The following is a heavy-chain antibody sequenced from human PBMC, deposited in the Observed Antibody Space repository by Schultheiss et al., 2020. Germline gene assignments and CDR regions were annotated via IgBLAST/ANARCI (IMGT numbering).Heavy chain of an antibody. CDR3: ARGDSGYDSVGYFDY. CDR2: IYYSGST. CDR1: GGSISSSSYY. J-gene: IGHJ4*02. Sequence: SETLSLTCTVSGGSISSSSYYWTWIRQHPGKGLEWIGYIYYSGSTYYNPSLKSRVTISVDTSKNQFSLKLSSVTAADTAVYYCARGDSGYDSVGYFDYWGQGTLVTVSS. V-gene: IGHV4-31*03. D-gene: IGHD5-12*01.